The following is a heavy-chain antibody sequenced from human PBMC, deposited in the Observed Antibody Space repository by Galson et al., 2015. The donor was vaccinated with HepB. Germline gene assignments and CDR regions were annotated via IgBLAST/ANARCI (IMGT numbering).Heavy chain of an antibody. J-gene: IGHJ3*02. Sequence: SLRLSCAASGFTFSSYWMSWVRQAPGKGLEWVANIKQDGSEKYYVDSVKGRFTISRDNAKNSLYLQMNSLRAEDTAVYYCASDSVLHCSSTSCYSSGDAFDIWGQGTMVTVSS. CDR1: GFTFSSYW. CDR2: IKQDGSEK. V-gene: IGHV3-7*03. D-gene: IGHD2-2*01. CDR3: ASDSVLHCSSTSCYSSGDAFDI.